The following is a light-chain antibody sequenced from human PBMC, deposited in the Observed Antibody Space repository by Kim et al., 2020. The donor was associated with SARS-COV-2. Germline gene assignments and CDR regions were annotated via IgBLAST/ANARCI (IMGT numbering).Light chain of an antibody. CDR3: QKYNIAPWT. Sequence: DIQLTQSPSSLSASIGDRVTITCRASQDIANSLAWYQQKPGKVPQVLIYAASTLQSGVPSRFSGSGSGTEFTLTICSLQTEDVATYYCQKYNIAPWTLGPGTRLESN. J-gene: IGKJ1*01. CDR1: QDIANS. CDR2: AAS. V-gene: IGKV1-27*01.